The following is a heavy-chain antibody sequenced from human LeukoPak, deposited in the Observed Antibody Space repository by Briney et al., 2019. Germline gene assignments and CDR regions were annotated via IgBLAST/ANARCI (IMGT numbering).Heavy chain of an antibody. CDR2: IYTSGST. Sequence: SETLSLTCAVYGGSFSGYYWSWIRQPAGKGLEWIGRIYTSGSTNYNPSLKSRVTMSVDTSKNQFSLKLSSVTAADTAVYYCARMSGWYYFDYWGQGTLVTVSS. CDR1: GGSFSGYY. V-gene: IGHV4-59*10. D-gene: IGHD6-19*01. CDR3: ARMSGWYYFDY. J-gene: IGHJ4*02.